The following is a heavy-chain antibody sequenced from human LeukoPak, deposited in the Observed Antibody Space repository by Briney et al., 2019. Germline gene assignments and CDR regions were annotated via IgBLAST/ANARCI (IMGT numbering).Heavy chain of an antibody. J-gene: IGHJ4*02. CDR1: GGSISSGGYS. CDR2: IYHSGST. V-gene: IGHV4-30-2*01. D-gene: IGHD6-13*01. Sequence: SQTLSLTCAVSGGSISSGGYSWSWIRQPPGKGLEWIGYIYHSGSTYYNPSLKSRVTISVDRSKNQFSLKLSSVTAADTAVYYCARRPISSRLTIFDYWGQGTLVTVSS. CDR3: ARRPISSRLTIFDY.